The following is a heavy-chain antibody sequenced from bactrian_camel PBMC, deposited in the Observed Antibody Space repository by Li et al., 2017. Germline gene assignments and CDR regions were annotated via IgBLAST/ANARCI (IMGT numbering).Heavy chain of an antibody. V-gene: IGHV3-1*01. Sequence: VQLVESGGGSVQAGGSLRVSCEASGFRFADYAMAWIRQAPGKGLEWVATINWMGNIPKYADVVKGQFTISRDNAKNTVDLQMISLNPEDTGVYYCVTDGFRAWGQGTQVTVS. CDR2: INWMGNIP. J-gene: IGHJ6*01. CDR1: GFRFADYA. CDR3: VTDGFRA.